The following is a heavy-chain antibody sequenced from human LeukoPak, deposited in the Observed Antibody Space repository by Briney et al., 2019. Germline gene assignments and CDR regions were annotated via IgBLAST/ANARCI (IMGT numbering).Heavy chain of an antibody. D-gene: IGHD6-6*01. CDR1: GFTFSSSA. CDR3: ARGIAARAAPYYYYYGMDV. Sequence: GGSLRLSCAASGFTFSSSAMSWVRQVPGKGLEWVSGISASGGSTSYADSVRGRFTISRDNSRNTLYLQMNSLRTEDTALYYCARGIAARAAPYYYYYGMDVWGQGTTVTVSS. CDR2: ISASGGST. V-gene: IGHV3-23*01. J-gene: IGHJ6*02.